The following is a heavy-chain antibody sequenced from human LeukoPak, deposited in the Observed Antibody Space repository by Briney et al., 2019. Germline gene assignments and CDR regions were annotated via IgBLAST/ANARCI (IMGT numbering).Heavy chain of an antibody. D-gene: IGHD7-27*01. CDR2: VYYTGNT. Sequence: SETLSLTCNVSGGSISSYYWSWIRQPPGKGLEWIGFVYYTGNTNYSPSLKSRVSISLETSKNRFSLKVTSVTAADTAVYYCAAGWGIDAFDFLGQGTLVTVAS. CDR1: GGSISSYY. J-gene: IGHJ3*01. CDR3: AAGWGIDAFDF. V-gene: IGHV4-59*03.